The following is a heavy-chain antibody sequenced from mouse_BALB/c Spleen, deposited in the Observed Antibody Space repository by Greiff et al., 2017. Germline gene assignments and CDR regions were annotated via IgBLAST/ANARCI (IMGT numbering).Heavy chain of an antibody. CDR2: IWSGGST. CDR1: GFSLTSYG. D-gene: IGHD2-14*01. J-gene: IGHJ4*01. V-gene: IGHV2-2*02. CDR3: ARRLYRYEGYAMDY. Sequence: VQLQQSGPGLVQPSQTLSISCTVSGFSLTSYGVHWVRQSPGQGLEWLGVIWSGGSTDYNAAFISRQSISKDNTKSHVFFKMNSLQANDTAIYYCARRLYRYEGYAMDYWGQGTSVTVSS.